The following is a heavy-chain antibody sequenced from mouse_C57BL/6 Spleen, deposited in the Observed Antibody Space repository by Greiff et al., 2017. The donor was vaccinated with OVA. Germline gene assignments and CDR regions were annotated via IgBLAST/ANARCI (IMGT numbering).Heavy chain of an antibody. Sequence: QVQLQQSGPELVKPGASVKISCKASGYAFSSSWMNWVKQRPGKGLEWIGRIYPGDGDTNYNGKFKGKATLTADKSSSTAYMQLSSLTSEDSAVYFCARDDSIRDYFDYCGQGTTLTVSS. V-gene: IGHV1-82*01. J-gene: IGHJ2*01. CDR1: GYAFSSSW. CDR3: ARDDSIRDYFDY. CDR2: IYPGDGDT. D-gene: IGHD2-12*01.